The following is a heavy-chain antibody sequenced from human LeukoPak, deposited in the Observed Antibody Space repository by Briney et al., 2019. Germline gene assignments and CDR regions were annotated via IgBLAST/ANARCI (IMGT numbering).Heavy chain of an antibody. CDR3: ATPGGLLWFGGFDY. J-gene: IGHJ4*02. V-gene: IGHV4-39*01. CDR2: IYYSGST. CDR1: GGSISSSSYY. Sequence: SETLSLTCTVSGGSISSSSYYWGWIRQPPGKGLEWIGSIYYSGSTYYNPSRKSRFTISVYTSKNQFTLKLSSVTAADTAVHYCATPGGLLWFGGFDYWGQGTLVTVSS. D-gene: IGHD3-10*01.